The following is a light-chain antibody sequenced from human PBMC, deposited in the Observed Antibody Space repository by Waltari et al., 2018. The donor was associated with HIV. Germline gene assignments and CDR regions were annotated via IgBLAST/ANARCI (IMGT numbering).Light chain of an antibody. CDR3: QQFGSSPPWT. CDR1: KTVGSAF. Sequence: DIVLTQSPGTLSLSLGQRPTLSCRARKTVGSAFLAWYQQKTGQAPRLLMHVTSSRATDIPHRFSGSGSGTDFTLTISRLEPEDFAVYYCQQFGSSPPWTFGQGTKV. V-gene: IGKV3-20*01. CDR2: VTS. J-gene: IGKJ1*01.